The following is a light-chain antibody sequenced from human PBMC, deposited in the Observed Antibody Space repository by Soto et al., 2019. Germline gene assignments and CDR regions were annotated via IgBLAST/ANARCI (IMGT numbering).Light chain of an antibody. V-gene: IGKV1-39*01. Sequence: QSPSSLSASVGDRVTIACRASQSISSYLNWYQHKPGKAPKLLIYAASSLQSGVPSRFSGSGSGTDFILSISSLQPEDFATYYCQQSYSTLLTFGQGTKVDIK. CDR3: QQSYSTLLT. J-gene: IGKJ1*01. CDR1: QSISSY. CDR2: AAS.